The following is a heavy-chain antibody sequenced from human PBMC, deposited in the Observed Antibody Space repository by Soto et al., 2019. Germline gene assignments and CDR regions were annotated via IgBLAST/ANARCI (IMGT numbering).Heavy chain of an antibody. D-gene: IGHD2-2*02. V-gene: IGHV1-69*01. CDR3: ARSSTIVVVPAAIEDYYYGMDV. CDR1: GGTFSSYA. CDR2: IIPIFGTA. Sequence: QVQLVQSGAEVKKPGSSVKVSCKASGGTFSSYAISWVRQAPGQGLAWMGGIIPIFGTANYAQKFQGRVTITADESTSTAYMELSSLRSEDTAVYYCARSSTIVVVPAAIEDYYYGMDVWGQGTTVTVSS. J-gene: IGHJ6*02.